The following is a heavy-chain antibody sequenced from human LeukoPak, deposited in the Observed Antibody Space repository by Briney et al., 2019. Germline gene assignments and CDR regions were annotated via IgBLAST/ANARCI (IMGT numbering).Heavy chain of an antibody. V-gene: IGHV4-59*12. Sequence: PSETLSLTCTVSGGSISSYYWSWIRQPPGKGLEWIGYISYSGSTNYNPSLKSRVTMSVDTSKNQFSLKLSSVTAADTAVYYCARDRQWLNHWGQGTLVTVSS. CDR2: ISYSGST. CDR3: ARDRQWLNH. D-gene: IGHD6-19*01. J-gene: IGHJ5*02. CDR1: GGSISSYY.